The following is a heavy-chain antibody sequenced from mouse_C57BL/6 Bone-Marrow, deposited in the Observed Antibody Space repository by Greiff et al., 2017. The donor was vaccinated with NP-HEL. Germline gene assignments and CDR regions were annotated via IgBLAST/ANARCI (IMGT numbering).Heavy chain of an antibody. V-gene: IGHV1-61*01. J-gene: IGHJ2*01. CDR3: ARPGSSSGYFDY. D-gene: IGHD1-1*01. Sequence: QVQLQQPGAELVRPGSSVQLSCKASGYTFTSYWMDWVKQRPGQGLEWIGNIYPSDSETPYNQKFKDKATLTVDKSSSTAYMQLSSLTSEDSAVYYCARPGSSSGYFDYWGQGTTLTVSS. CDR1: GYTFTSYW. CDR2: IYPSDSET.